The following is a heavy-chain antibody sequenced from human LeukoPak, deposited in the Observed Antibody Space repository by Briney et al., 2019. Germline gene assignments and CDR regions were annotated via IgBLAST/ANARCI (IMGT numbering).Heavy chain of an antibody. CDR1: GFTFSSYS. J-gene: IGHJ4*01. Sequence: PGGSLRVSCAASGFTFSSYSMNWVRQAPGKGLEWVSYISRSSSTIYYADSVKGRFTISRDNAKNSLYLQMNSLRAEDTAVYYCAIDARGYSGYLGYWGHGTLVTVYS. V-gene: IGHV3-48*01. D-gene: IGHD5-12*01. CDR3: AIDARGYSGYLGY. CDR2: ISRSSSTI.